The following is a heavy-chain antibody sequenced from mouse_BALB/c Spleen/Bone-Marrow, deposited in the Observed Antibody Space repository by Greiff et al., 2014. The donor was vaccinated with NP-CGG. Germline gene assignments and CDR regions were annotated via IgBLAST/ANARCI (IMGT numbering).Heavy chain of an antibody. CDR2: IDPANGNT. J-gene: IGHJ2*01. Sequence: EVQVVESGAELVKPGASVKLSCTASGFNIKDTYMHWVKQRPEQGLEWIGRIDPANGNTKYDPKFQGKATITADTSSNTAYLQLSSLTSEDTAVYYCARYDYGVYFDYWGQGTTPTVSS. CDR3: ARYDYGVYFDY. CDR1: GFNIKDTY. V-gene: IGHV14-3*02. D-gene: IGHD2-4*01.